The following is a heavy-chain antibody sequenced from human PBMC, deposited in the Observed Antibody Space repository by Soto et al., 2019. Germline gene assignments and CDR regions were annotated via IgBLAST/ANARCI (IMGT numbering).Heavy chain of an antibody. D-gene: IGHD5-12*01. Sequence: PGGSLRLSCAASGFTFSSYAMSWVRQAPGKGLEWDSAISGSGGSTYYADSVKGRFTISRDNSKNTLYLQMNSLRAEDTAVYYCAKSLVATRLDYYYYYYGMDVWGQGTTVTSP. J-gene: IGHJ6*02. V-gene: IGHV3-23*01. CDR1: GFTFSSYA. CDR2: ISGSGGST. CDR3: AKSLVATRLDYYYYYYGMDV.